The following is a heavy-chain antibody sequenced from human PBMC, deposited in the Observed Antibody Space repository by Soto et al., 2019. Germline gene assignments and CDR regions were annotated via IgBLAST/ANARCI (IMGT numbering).Heavy chain of an antibody. CDR3: ARGLVPVLRYEH. V-gene: IGHV1-69*13. D-gene: IGHD3-9*01. CDR1: GGTFSSYA. CDR2: IIPIFGTA. J-gene: IGHJ4*02. Sequence: ASVKVSCKASGGTFSSYAISWVRQAPGQGLEWMGGIIPIFGTANYAQKFQGRVTITADESTSTAYMELSSLRSEDTAVYYCARGLVPVLRYEHWGQGTLVTVSS.